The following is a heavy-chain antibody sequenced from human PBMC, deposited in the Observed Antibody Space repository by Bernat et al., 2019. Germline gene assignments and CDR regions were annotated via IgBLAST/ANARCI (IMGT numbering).Heavy chain of an antibody. CDR3: ARGSGSYYRHDAFDI. D-gene: IGHD1-26*01. J-gene: IGHJ3*02. V-gene: IGHV3-30-3*01. CDR1: GFTFSSYA. CDR2: ISYDGSNK. Sequence: QVQLVESGGGVVQPGRSLRLSCAASGFTFSSYAMHWVRQAPGKGLEWVAVISYDGSNKYYADPVKGRFTISRDNSKNTLYLQMNSLRAEDTAVYYCARGSGSYYRHDAFDIWGQGTMVTVSS.